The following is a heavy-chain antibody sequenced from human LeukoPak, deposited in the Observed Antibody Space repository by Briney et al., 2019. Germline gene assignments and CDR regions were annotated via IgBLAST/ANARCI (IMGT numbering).Heavy chain of an antibody. CDR3: ARERHSSSWYKYYYTDV. D-gene: IGHD6-13*01. CDR1: GFTFSDYY. Sequence: PGGSLRLSCAASGFTFSDYYMSWIRQAPGKGLEWVSYISSSGSTIYYADSVKGRFTISRDNAKNSLYLQMNSLRAEDTAVYYCARERHSSSWYKYYYTDVWGKGTTVTVSS. J-gene: IGHJ6*03. V-gene: IGHV3-11*04. CDR2: ISSSGSTI.